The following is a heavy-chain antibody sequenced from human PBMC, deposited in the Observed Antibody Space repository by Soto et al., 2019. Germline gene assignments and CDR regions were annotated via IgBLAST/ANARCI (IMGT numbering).Heavy chain of an antibody. V-gene: IGHV3-64D*06. Sequence: PGGSLRLSCSASGFIFSESTIYWVRQVPGKGLEAISAVSTSGRSTYYADSVKDRFTISRDNSKNTLFLQMGSLRPEDTASYYCVKQAHGLDGVAFDYWGKGTQVTVSS. CDR3: VKQAHGLDGVAFDY. D-gene: IGHD2-15*01. CDR2: VSTSGRST. J-gene: IGHJ4*02. CDR1: GFIFSEST.